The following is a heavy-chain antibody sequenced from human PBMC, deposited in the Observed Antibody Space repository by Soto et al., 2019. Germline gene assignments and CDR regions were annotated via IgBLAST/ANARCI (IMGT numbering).Heavy chain of an antibody. V-gene: IGHV1-18*01. J-gene: IGHJ6*02. CDR2: ISGYNGDT. D-gene: IGHD2-8*01. Sequence: ASVKVSCKASGYTFTRYGISWVRQAPGQGLEWMGWISGYNGDTNYAQKKQGRVSMTIDTSTTTAYMELRSLTSDDTAVYYCAKNGQPPYYYYGLDVWG. CDR1: GYTFTRYG. CDR3: AKNGQPPYYYYGLDV.